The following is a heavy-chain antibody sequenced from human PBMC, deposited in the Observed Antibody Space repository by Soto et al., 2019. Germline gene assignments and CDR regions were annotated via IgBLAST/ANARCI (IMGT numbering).Heavy chain of an antibody. D-gene: IGHD6-19*01. V-gene: IGHV3-30*18. J-gene: IGHJ4*02. CDR3: AKTNAPRYSSGWYFDY. CDR2: ISYDGSNK. Sequence: QVQLVESGGGVVQPGRSLRLSCAASGFTFSSYGMHWVRQAPGKGLEWVPVISYDGSNKYYADSVKGRFTISRDNSKNTLYLQMNSLIAEDTAVYYCAKTNAPRYSSGWYFDYWGQGTLVTVSS. CDR1: GFTFSSYG.